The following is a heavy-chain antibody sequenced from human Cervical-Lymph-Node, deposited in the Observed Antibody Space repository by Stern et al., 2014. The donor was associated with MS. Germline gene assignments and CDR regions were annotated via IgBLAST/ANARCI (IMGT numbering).Heavy chain of an antibody. Sequence: QVQLVQSGAEVKKPGSSVNVSCKASGGTFTSFSINWVRQVPGQSLEWMGGIIHIFDNTTLAQKFQGIVTITADSSTSTVYMALNSLRSDYTAVYYCVLPSKVTTAAFDVWGRGTMVTVSS. CDR3: VLPSKVTTAAFDV. CDR1: GGTFTSFS. CDR2: IIHIFDNT. V-gene: IGHV1-69*06. D-gene: IGHD4-17*01. J-gene: IGHJ3*01.